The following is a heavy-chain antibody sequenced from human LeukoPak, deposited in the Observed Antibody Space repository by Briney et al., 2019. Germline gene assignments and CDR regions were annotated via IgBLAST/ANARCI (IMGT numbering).Heavy chain of an antibody. CDR3: AHSVLISKYDFWSGPGV. V-gene: IGHV2-5*01. D-gene: IGHD3-3*01. J-gene: IGHJ6*02. Sequence: SGPTLVKPTQTLTLTRTFSGFSLSTSGVGVGWIRQPPGKALEWLALIYWNDDKRYSPSLKSRLTITKDTSKNQVVLTMTNMDPVDTATYYCAHSVLISKYDFWSGPGVWGQGTTVTVSS. CDR1: GFSLSTSGVG. CDR2: IYWNDDK.